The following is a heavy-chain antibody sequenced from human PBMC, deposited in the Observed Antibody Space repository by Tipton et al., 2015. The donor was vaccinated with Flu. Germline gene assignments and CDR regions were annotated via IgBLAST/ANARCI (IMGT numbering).Heavy chain of an antibody. J-gene: IGHJ5*01. CDR1: GGSISSFY. CDR3: ARGSGSGTYMIFDC. V-gene: IGHV4-4*07. CDR2: MYSSGTT. D-gene: IGHD3-10*01. Sequence: TLSLTCTVSGGSISSFYWSWIRQPAGKGLEWIGRMYSSGTTKYNPPLKSRVTMSVDTTKNQFSLKLSSVTAADTAVYYCARGSGSGTYMIFDCSGQRTLVTVSS.